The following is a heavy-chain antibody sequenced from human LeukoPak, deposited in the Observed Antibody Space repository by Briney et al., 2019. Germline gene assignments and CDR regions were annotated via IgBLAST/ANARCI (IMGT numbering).Heavy chain of an antibody. CDR3: ARVRYYYDSSGYYFDY. D-gene: IGHD3-22*01. CDR2: IIPIFGTS. J-gene: IGHJ4*02. Sequence: SVKVSCKASGGTFSSYAISWVRQAPGQGLEWMGGIIPIFGTSNYAQNFQGRVTITADESTSTAYMELSSLRSEDTAVYYCARVRYYYDSSGYYFDYWGQGTLVTVSS. CDR1: GGTFSSYA. V-gene: IGHV1-69*13.